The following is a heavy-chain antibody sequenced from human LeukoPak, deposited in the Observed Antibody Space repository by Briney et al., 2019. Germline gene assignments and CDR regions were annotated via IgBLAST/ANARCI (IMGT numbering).Heavy chain of an antibody. CDR3: ARLAPIKYSSGWYRGGHNFYYYMDV. CDR2: IYPGDSDT. Sequence: GESLKISCKGSGYSFTSYWIGWVRQMPGKGLEWMGIIYPGDSDTRYSPSFQGQVTISADKSISTAYLQWSSLKASDTAMYYCARLAPIKYSSGWYRGGHNFYYYMDVWGKGTTVTVSS. V-gene: IGHV5-51*01. CDR1: GYSFTSYW. J-gene: IGHJ6*03. D-gene: IGHD6-13*01.